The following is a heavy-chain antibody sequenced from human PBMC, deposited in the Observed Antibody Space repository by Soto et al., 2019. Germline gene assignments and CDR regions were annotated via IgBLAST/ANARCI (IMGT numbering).Heavy chain of an antibody. Sequence: QVQLVQSGAEVKKPGSSVKVSCKASGGTFSSYAISWVRQAPGQGLEWMGGIIPIFGTANYAQKFQGRVTMTADKSTSTAYMERSSLRSEDTAVYYCARAVWFGEYHYGMDVWGQGTTVTVSS. CDR3: ARAVWFGEYHYGMDV. CDR1: GGTFSSYA. D-gene: IGHD3-10*01. CDR2: IIPIFGTA. J-gene: IGHJ6*02. V-gene: IGHV1-69*06.